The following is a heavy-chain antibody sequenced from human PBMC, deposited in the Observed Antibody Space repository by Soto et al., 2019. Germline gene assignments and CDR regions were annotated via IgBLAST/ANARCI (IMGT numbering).Heavy chain of an antibody. D-gene: IGHD2-2*01. CDR3: AREARYCSSTSCSWLDP. CDR1: GGSISSYY. CDR2: IYYSGTT. V-gene: IGHV4-59*01. Sequence: SETLSLTCTVSGGSISSYYWSWIRQPPGKGLEWIGYIYYSGTTNYNPSLKSRVAISVDTSKNQFSLNLSSVTAADTAVYYCAREARYCSSTSCSWLDPWGQGTQVTVSS. J-gene: IGHJ5*02.